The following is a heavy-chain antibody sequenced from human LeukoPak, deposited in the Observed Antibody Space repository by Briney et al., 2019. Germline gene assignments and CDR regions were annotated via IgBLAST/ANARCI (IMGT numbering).Heavy chain of an antibody. Sequence: PGGSLRLSCAASGFIFDDYAMHWVRHAPGKGLEWVSGISWNSNTIGYADSVKGRFTISRDNAKNSLYLQMNSLRAEDTAVYYCAKQARRAYYYGSGTYARSHYFDYWGQGTLVTVSS. D-gene: IGHD3-10*01. J-gene: IGHJ4*02. CDR1: GFIFDDYA. CDR3: AKQARRAYYYGSGTYARSHYFDY. CDR2: ISWNSNTI. V-gene: IGHV3-9*01.